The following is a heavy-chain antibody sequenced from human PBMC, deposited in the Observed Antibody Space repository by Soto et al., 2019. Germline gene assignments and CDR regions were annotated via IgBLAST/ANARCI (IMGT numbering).Heavy chain of an antibody. CDR3: AYRLSERLTGIIDAFDS. J-gene: IGHJ3*02. CDR2: IYWDDDK. V-gene: IGHV2-5*02. Sequence: QITLKESGPTLVKPTQTLTLTCTFSGFSLSSSGVAVGWIRQPPGKALEWLALIYWDDDKRYRPSLKSRLTVTKDTSKTRVALTMTKLDPVDKVTYFCAYRLSERLTGIIDAFDSRGQGTMVTVSS. D-gene: IGHD3-9*01. CDR1: GFSLSSSGVA.